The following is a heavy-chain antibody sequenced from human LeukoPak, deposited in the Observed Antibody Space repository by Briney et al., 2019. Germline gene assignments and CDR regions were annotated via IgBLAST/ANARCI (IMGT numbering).Heavy chain of an antibody. CDR1: GLSFGDYT. Sequence: GGSLRLSCEASGLSFGDYTMHWVRQAPGKGLEWVSLISRNGAATKYADSVRGRFTISRDNAKNSLYLQMNSLRAEDTAVYYCAELGITMIGGVWGKGTTVTISS. CDR2: ISRNGAAT. J-gene: IGHJ6*04. D-gene: IGHD3-10*02. V-gene: IGHV3-43*01. CDR3: AELGITMIGGV.